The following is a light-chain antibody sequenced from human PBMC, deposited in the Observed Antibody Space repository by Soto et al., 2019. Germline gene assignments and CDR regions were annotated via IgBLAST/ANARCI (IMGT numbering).Light chain of an antibody. CDR3: CSYAGTRGWV. CDR2: EDN. J-gene: IGLJ3*02. Sequence: QSALTQPASVSGSPGQSITISCTGTSSDVGSYNLVSWYQQHPGKAPKVMIYEDNKRPSGFSNRFSGSKSGNTASLTISGLQAEDEADYYCCSYAGTRGWVFGGGTKLTVL. V-gene: IGLV2-23*01. CDR1: SSDVGSYNL.